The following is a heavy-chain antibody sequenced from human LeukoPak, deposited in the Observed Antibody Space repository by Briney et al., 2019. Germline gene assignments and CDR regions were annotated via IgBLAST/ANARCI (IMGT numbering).Heavy chain of an antibody. D-gene: IGHD2-15*01. V-gene: IGHV4-4*07. CDR1: GGSISSYY. Sequence: SETLSLTCTVSGGSISSYYWSWIRQPAGKGLEWIGRIYTSGSTNYNPSPKSRVTISVDTSKNQFSLKLSSVTAADTAVYYCASLYCSGGSCYCHYWGQGTLVTVSS. CDR2: IYTSGST. CDR3: ASLYCSGGSCYCHY. J-gene: IGHJ4*02.